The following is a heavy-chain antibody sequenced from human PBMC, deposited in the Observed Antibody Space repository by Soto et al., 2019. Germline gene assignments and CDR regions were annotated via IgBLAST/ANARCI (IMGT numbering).Heavy chain of an antibody. CDR3: ARPLIGNTIEL. V-gene: IGHV1-46*01. Sequence: APVPVSCKASGYTFFKYPIPWGRKAPGQGLEWIGIINSRCGSARYGPIFQGRVSLTTDMPTSTFYMELSSLRSEDTAIYYCARPLIGNTIELWGQGTSDTVSS. J-gene: IGHJ6*02. CDR2: INSRCGSA. D-gene: IGHD1-7*01. CDR1: GYTFFKYP.